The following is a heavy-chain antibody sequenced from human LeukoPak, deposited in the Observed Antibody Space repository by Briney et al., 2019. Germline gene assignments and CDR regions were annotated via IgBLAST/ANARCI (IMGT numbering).Heavy chain of an antibody. CDR1: GFTFSSYA. D-gene: IGHD3-22*01. V-gene: IGHV3-23*01. CDR2: ISGSGAST. CDR3: AKDLDYYDSSGPFDY. J-gene: IGHJ4*02. Sequence: PGGSLRLSCAASGFTFSSYAMSWVRQAPGKGLEWVSAISGSGASTYYADSVKGRFTISRDNSKNTLDLQMNSLRAEDTAVYYCAKDLDYYDSSGPFDYWGQGTLVTVSS.